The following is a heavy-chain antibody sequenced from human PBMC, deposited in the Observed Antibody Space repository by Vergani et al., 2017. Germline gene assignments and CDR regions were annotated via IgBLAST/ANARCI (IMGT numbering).Heavy chain of an antibody. CDR1: GFTFSSYG. D-gene: IGHD6-19*01. Sequence: VQLLESGGGLVQPGGSLRLSCAASGFTFSSYGMHWVRQAPGKGLEWVAVIWYDGSNKYYADSVKGRFTISRDNSKNTLYLQMNSLRAEDTAVYYCARDSLTAVAGLYYYYYGMDVWGQGTTVTVSS. CDR3: ARDSLTAVAGLYYYYYGMDV. CDR2: IWYDGSNK. V-gene: IGHV3-33*01. J-gene: IGHJ6*02.